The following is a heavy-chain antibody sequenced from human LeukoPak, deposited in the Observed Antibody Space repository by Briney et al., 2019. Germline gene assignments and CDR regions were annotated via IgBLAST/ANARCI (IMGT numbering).Heavy chain of an antibody. CDR1: GSSFTTYW. CDR3: ARQPGGYYGMNV. CDR2: LYPGDSAN. V-gene: IGHV5-51*01. J-gene: IGHJ6*02. D-gene: IGHD3-10*01. Sequence: GEPLNFSCKASGSSFTTYWIAGVRQMPGKGLEGMGILYPGDSANSYSPSFQGQFTSSVDKTNSTAYLQWSSLKASDAAMYYCARQPGGYYGMNVWGQGTTVTVSS.